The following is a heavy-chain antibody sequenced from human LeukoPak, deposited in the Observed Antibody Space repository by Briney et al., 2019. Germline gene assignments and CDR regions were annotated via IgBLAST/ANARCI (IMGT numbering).Heavy chain of an antibody. CDR2: ISGSGGST. V-gene: IGHV3-23*01. CDR1: GFTFSSYA. D-gene: IGHD3-10*01. Sequence: GGSLRLSCAASGFTFSSYAMSWVRQAPGKGLEWVSAISGSGGSTYYADSVKGRFTISRDNSKNTLYLQMNSLRAEDTAVYYCAKDSGNLLWFGELPFDDWGQGTLVTVSS. CDR3: AKDSGNLLWFGELPFDD. J-gene: IGHJ4*02.